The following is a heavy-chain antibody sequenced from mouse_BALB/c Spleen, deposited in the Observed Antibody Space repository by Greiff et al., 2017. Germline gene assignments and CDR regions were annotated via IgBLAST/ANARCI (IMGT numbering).Heavy chain of an antibody. V-gene: IGHV3-6*02. CDR2: ISYDGSN. CDR1: GYSITSGYY. Sequence: DVKLQESGPGLVKPSQSLSLTCSVTGYSITSGYYWNWIRQFPGNKLEWMGYISYDGSNNYNPSLKNRISITRDTSKNQFFLKLNSVTTEDTATYYCARGFDYDVGFAYWGQGTLVTVSA. D-gene: IGHD2-4*01. J-gene: IGHJ3*01. CDR3: ARGFDYDVGFAY.